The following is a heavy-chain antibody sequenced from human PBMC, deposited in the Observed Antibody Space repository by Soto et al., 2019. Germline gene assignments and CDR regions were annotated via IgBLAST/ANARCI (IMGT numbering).Heavy chain of an antibody. Sequence: GGSLRLSCTASGFTFCDYAIIFCRQSPFKGLEWVVFIRSKAYGGTTEYAASVKGRFTISRDDSKSIAYLQMNSLKTEDTAVYYCTRRLGYCSSTSCYTWPYDYWGQGTLVTVSS. CDR1: GFTFCDYA. V-gene: IGHV3-49*03. CDR2: IRSKAYGGTT. D-gene: IGHD2-2*02. CDR3: TRRLGYCSSTSCYTWPYDY. J-gene: IGHJ4*02.